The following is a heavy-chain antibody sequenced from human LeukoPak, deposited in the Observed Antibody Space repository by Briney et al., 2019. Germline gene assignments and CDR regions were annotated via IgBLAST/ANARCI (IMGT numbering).Heavy chain of an antibody. J-gene: IGHJ4*02. Sequence: PSETVSLTSTVSGVAISSYYWSWLRQPPGKGLEWVGYISYSGSANHNTPLKSRVTISVDTSKNQFSLKRRSVPAADTAVYYCARVPLYSGTFILDYWGQGTLVIVSS. D-gene: IGHD5-12*01. CDR2: ISYSGSA. CDR3: ARVPLYSGTFILDY. V-gene: IGHV4-59*01. CDR1: GVAISSYY.